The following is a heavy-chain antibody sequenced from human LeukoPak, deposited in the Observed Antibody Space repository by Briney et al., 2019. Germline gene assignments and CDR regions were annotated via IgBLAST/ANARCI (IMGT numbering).Heavy chain of an antibody. CDR3: ARGTAGYHSSYFDY. D-gene: IGHD3-16*02. J-gene: IGHJ4*02. CDR1: GFTFGSPW. Sequence: GGSLRLSCTASGFTFGSPWMHWVRQAPGKGLVWVSRINSDGSATAYADSVKGRFTISRDNAENTLYLQMNSLRAEDTAVYYCARGTAGYHSSYFDYWGQGTLVTVSS. CDR2: INSDGSAT. V-gene: IGHV3-74*01.